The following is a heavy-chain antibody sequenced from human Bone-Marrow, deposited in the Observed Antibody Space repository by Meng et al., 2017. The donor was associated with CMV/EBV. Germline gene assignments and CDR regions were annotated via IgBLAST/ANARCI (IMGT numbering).Heavy chain of an antibody. V-gene: IGHV3-13*01. CDR2: IGTAGDT. CDR3: ARDQEYSESQFLEPWFDP. Sequence: GESLKISCAASGFTFSSYAMSWVRQAPGKGLEWVSAIGTAGDTYYPGSVKGRFTISRENAKNSLYLQMNSLRAGDTAVYYCARDQEYSESQFLEPWFDPWGQGTLVTVSS. CDR1: GFTFSSYA. J-gene: IGHJ5*02. D-gene: IGHD1-26*01.